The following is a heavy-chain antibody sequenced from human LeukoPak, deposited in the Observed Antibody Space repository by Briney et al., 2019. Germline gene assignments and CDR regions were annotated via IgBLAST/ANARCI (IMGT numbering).Heavy chain of an antibody. CDR3: ARQGVSSYQYYFDY. Sequence: SETLSLTCAVYGGSFSGYYWGWIRQPPGKGLEWIGSIYYSGNTYYNPSLKSRVTISVDTSKNQFSLKLSSVTAADTAVYYCARQGVSSYQYYFDYWGQGTLVTVSS. V-gene: IGHV4-39*01. CDR1: GGSFSGYY. J-gene: IGHJ4*02. CDR2: IYYSGNT. D-gene: IGHD3-22*01.